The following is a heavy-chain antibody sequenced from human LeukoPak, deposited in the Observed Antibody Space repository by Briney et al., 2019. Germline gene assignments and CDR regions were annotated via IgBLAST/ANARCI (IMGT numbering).Heavy chain of an antibody. D-gene: IGHD3-22*01. CDR2: INPSSGDT. V-gene: IGHV1-2*06. CDR1: AYTFTDYY. CDR3: AREADHDSSGLGAFDI. Sequence: GASVKVSCKASAYTFTDYYVHWVRQAPGQGLEWMGRINPSSGDTNYAQNFQGRVTMTRDTSISTAYMELSSLRSEDTAVYYCAREADHDSSGLGAFDIWGQGTMVTVSS. J-gene: IGHJ3*02.